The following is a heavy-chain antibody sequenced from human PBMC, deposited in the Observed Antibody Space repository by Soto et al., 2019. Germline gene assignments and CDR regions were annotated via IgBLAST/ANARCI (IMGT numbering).Heavy chain of an antibody. V-gene: IGHV3-23*01. CDR1: GFTFSSYA. CDR3: ANTPTQQLEPRGWYYYYGMDV. Sequence: GGSLRLSCAASGFTFSSYAMSWVRQAPGKGLEWVSAISGSGGSTYYADSVKGRFTISRDNSKNTLYLQMNSLRAEDTAVYYCANTPTQQLEPRGWYYYYGMDVWGQGTTVTVSS. D-gene: IGHD1-1*01. J-gene: IGHJ6*02. CDR2: ISGSGGST.